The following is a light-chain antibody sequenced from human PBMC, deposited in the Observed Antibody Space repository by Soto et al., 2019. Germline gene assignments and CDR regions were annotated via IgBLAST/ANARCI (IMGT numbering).Light chain of an antibody. CDR1: SSNIGAGYD. CDR3: QSYDSIMTGSV. J-gene: IGLJ1*01. CDR2: SNT. V-gene: IGLV1-40*01. Sequence: QSVLTQPPSVSWAPGQTVTISCTGGSSNIGAGYDVHWYQQIPGIAPKLVLYSNTARPSGVPDRFSGSRSGSSGSLAITGLQAEDEADYFCQSYDSIMTGSVFGTGTKVTVL.